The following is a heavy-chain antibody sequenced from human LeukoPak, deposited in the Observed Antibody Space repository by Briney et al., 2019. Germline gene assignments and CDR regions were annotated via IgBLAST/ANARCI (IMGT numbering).Heavy chain of an antibody. CDR3: AKGSPESMGIIDY. V-gene: IGHV3-23*01. Sequence: GGSLRLSCAASGFTFSYFAMSWVRQAPGKGVEWVSGINNGGVTFYTDSVKGRFTTSRDNSKNTVFLQMNSLRAEDTAVYYCAKGSPESMGIIDYWGQGTLVTVSS. D-gene: IGHD2/OR15-2a*01. CDR1: GFTFSYFA. CDR2: INNGGVT. J-gene: IGHJ4*02.